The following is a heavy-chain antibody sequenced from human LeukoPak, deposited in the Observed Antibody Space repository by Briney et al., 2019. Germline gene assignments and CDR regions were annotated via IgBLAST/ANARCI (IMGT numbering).Heavy chain of an antibody. Sequence: PPGGSLRLSCAASGFTFSNYAMHWVRQAPGKGLEWVAVVSSDGNSKYYADSMKGRFTISRDNSKNTLYLQINSLRADDTAVFYCAKDGGRAAAGTVDSWGQGALVTVSS. CDR1: GFTFSNYA. V-gene: IGHV3-30*18. CDR3: AKDGGRAAAGTVDS. J-gene: IGHJ4*02. D-gene: IGHD6-13*01. CDR2: VSSDGNSK.